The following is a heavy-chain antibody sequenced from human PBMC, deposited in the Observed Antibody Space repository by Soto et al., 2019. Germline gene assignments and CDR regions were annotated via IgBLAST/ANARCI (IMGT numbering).Heavy chain of an antibody. CDR3: ARVSSWKRIVTYYFDY. CDR1: GFTVSSNY. CDR2: IYSGGST. Sequence: PGGSLRLSCAASGFTVSSNYMSWVRQAPGKGLEWVSVIYSGGSTYYADSVKGRFTISRDNSKNTLYLQMNSLRAEDTAVYYCARVSSWKRIVTYYFDYWGQGTLVTVSS. D-gene: IGHD6-13*01. V-gene: IGHV3-66*01. J-gene: IGHJ4*02.